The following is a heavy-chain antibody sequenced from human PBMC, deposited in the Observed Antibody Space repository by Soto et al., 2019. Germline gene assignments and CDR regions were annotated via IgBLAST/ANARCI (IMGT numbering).Heavy chain of an antibody. CDR2: ISGNGGFT. J-gene: IGHJ4*02. CDR1: GFTFSSYA. V-gene: IGHV3-23*01. D-gene: IGHD1-1*01. CDR3: ASRGGWNDGNLHY. Sequence: EVQPLESGGGLVQPGGSLRLSCAASGFTFSSYAMSWVRQGPGKGLEWVSAISGNGGFTYYSDSVEGRFTISRDNSKNTLFLQMNSLRAEDTAVYYCASRGGWNDGNLHYWGQGTLVSVSS.